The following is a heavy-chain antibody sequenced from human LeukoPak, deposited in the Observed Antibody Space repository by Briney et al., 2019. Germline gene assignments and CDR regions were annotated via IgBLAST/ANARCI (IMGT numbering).Heavy chain of an antibody. CDR1: GFTFSSYG. CDR3: AKDGGAIAAHMDV. J-gene: IGHJ6*03. CDR2: IWYDGSNK. Sequence: PGRSLRLSCAASGFTFSSYGMHWVRQAPGKVLEWVAVIWYDGSNKYYADSVKGRFTISRDNSKNTLYLQMNSLRAEDTAVYYCAKDGGAIAAHMDVWGKGTTVTVSS. D-gene: IGHD6-13*01. V-gene: IGHV3-33*06.